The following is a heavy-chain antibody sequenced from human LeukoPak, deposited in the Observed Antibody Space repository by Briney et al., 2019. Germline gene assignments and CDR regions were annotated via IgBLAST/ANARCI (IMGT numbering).Heavy chain of an antibody. Sequence: GGSLRLSCAASGFTFSSYGMHWVRQAPGKGLEWVAVISYDGSNKYYADSVKGRFTISRDNSKNTLYLQMSSLRSEDTAVYYCARVGCSSGSCHSWFDYWGQGTLVTVSS. D-gene: IGHD2-15*01. CDR1: GFTFSSYG. CDR2: ISYDGSNK. V-gene: IGHV3-30*03. J-gene: IGHJ4*02. CDR3: ARVGCSSGSCHSWFDY.